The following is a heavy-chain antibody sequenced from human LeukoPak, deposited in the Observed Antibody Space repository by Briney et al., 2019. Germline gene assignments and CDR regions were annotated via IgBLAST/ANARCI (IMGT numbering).Heavy chain of an antibody. Sequence: PGGSLRLSCAASGFTFSSYEMNWVRQAPGKGLEWVSYISRSGSTIYYADSVKGRFTISRDNAKNSLYLQMNSLRAEDTAVYYCARGPSSDGRGDYWGQGTLVTVSS. D-gene: IGHD3-10*02. CDR1: GFTFSSYE. J-gene: IGHJ4*02. CDR3: ARGPSSDGRGDY. CDR2: ISRSGSTI. V-gene: IGHV3-48*03.